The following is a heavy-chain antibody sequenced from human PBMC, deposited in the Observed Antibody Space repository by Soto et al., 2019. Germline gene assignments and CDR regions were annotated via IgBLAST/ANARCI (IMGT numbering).Heavy chain of an antibody. CDR3: ARTSGYYGYWFDP. CDR2: IYYSGST. V-gene: IGHV4-59*08. Sequence: QVQLQESGPGLVKPSETLSLTCTVSGGSISSYYWSWIRQPPGKGLEWIGYIYYSGSTNYNPALKSRVPISVDTSKNQFSLKLSSVTAADTAVYYCARTSGYYGYWFDPWGQGTLVTVSS. J-gene: IGHJ5*02. D-gene: IGHD3-22*01. CDR1: GGSISSYY.